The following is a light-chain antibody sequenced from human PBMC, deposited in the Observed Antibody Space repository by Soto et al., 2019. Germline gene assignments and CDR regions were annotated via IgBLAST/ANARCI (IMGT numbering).Light chain of an antibody. CDR1: SSDIGNYNL. Sequence: QSVLTQPASVSGSPGQSITISCTGTSSDIGNYNLVSWYQQHPGKAPKLMIHEDSKRPSGVSNRFSGSKSGNTASLTISGLRTEDEADYYCCSYAGSYTWVFGGGTKLTV. CDR2: EDS. J-gene: IGLJ3*02. V-gene: IGLV2-23*01. CDR3: CSYAGSYTWV.